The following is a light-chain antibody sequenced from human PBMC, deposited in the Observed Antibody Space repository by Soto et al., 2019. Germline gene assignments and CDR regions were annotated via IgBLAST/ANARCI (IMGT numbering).Light chain of an antibody. CDR3: QQYGTWIT. J-gene: IGKJ5*01. CDR1: EWFSGKN. V-gene: IGKV3-20*01. Sequence: EIGLTQSPGTLSLSPGDRVSLSCGASEWFSGKNLAWSQHKPGQSPRLLIYSSSIRASGVPDRFRGSGSGTVFTLTVTRLEPEHFAVYYCQQYGTWITFGQGTQLETK. CDR2: SSS.